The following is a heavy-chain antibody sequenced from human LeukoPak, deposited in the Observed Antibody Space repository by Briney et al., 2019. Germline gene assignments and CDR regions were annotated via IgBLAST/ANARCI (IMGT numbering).Heavy chain of an antibody. CDR1: GVTFSSYS. D-gene: IGHD2-8*01. Sequence: GGSLRLSCAASGVTFSSYSMNWVRQAPGKGLEWVSSISSSSSYIYYADSVKGRFTISRDNAKNSLYLQMNSLRAEDRALYYCARVSRGRNGDDYWGQGTLVTVSS. V-gene: IGHV3-21*01. J-gene: IGHJ4*02. CDR3: ARVSRGRNGDDY. CDR2: ISSSSSYI.